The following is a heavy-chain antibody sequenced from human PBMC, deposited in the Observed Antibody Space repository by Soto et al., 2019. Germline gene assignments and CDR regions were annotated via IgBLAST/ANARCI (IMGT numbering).Heavy chain of an antibody. V-gene: IGHV1-18*01. CDR3: ARGRYGAY. D-gene: IGHD3-10*01. CDR1: GYGFTTYG. J-gene: IGHJ4*02. Sequence: QVHLVQSGAEVKKPGASVKVSCKGSGYGFTTYGITWVRQAPGQGLEWMAWISAHNGNTNYAQKLQGRVTVTRDTSTSTAYMELRRLRSDDTAVYYCARGRYGAYWGQGALVTVSS. CDR2: ISAHNGNT.